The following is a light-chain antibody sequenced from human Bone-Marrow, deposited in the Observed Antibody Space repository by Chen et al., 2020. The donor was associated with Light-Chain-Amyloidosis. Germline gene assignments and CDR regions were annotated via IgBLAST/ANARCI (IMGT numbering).Light chain of an antibody. CDR3: QSYQGSSQGV. CDR1: SGSIATNY. J-gene: IGLJ3*02. CDR2: EDD. Sequence: NFMLTQPHSLSESLGKTVLISCPRSSGSIATNYVQWYQQRPGSSPTTVIYEDDQRPSGVPERFAGSIDRSYNSASLTISGLKTEDEADYYCQSYQGSSQGVFGGGTKLTVL. V-gene: IGLV6-57*01.